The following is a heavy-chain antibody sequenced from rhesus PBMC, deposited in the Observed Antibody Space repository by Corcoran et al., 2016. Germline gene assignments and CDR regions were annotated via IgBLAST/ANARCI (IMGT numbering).Heavy chain of an antibody. CDR1: GYTFTDYY. CDR3: ATEWADTAGTVLYY. J-gene: IGHJ4*01. D-gene: IGHD5-24*01. CDR2: VDPEDGEA. Sequence: EVQLVQSGAEVKKPGASVKISCKASGYTFTDYYLHWVRQAPGKGLEWMGRVDPEDGEAIHAQKCQDRVTITAETSTDTAYMELSSLRSEDTAVYYCATEWADTAGTVLYYWGQGVLVTVSS. V-gene: IGHV1-111*02.